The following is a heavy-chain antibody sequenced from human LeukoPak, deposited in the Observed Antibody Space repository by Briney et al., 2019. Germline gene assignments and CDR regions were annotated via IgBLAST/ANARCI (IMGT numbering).Heavy chain of an antibody. V-gene: IGHV3-33*01. CDR3: ARDDYGSGSGRWVY. D-gene: IGHD3-10*01. J-gene: IGHJ4*02. CDR1: GFTFSSYG. CDR2: IWYDGSNK. Sequence: GRSLRLSCAASGFTFSSYGMHWVRQAPGKGLEWVAVIWYDGSNKYYGDSVKGRFTISRDNSKNTLYLQMNSLRAEGTAVYYCARDDYGSGSGRWVYWGQGTLVTVSS.